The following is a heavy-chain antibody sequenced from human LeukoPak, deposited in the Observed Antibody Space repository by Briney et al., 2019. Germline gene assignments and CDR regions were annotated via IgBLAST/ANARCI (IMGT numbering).Heavy chain of an antibody. V-gene: IGHV3-7*01. CDR2: IKQDGSEK. D-gene: IGHD6-19*01. J-gene: IGHJ4*02. CDR1: GFTFSSYW. Sequence: GGSLSLSCAASGFTFSSYWMSWVRQAPGKGLEWVANIKQDGSEKYYVDSVKGRFTISRDNAKNSLYLQMNSLRAEGTAVYYCARHGSGWYQKDYWGQGTLVTVSS. CDR3: ARHGSGWYQKDY.